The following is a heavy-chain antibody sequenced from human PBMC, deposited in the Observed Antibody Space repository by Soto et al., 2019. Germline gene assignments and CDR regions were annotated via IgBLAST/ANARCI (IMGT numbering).Heavy chain of an antibody. CDR1: GFTFSRYG. V-gene: IGHV3-30*18. Sequence: QVQLVESGGGVVQPGRSLRLSCAASGFTFSRYGMHWVRQAPGKGLEWVAVISFDGSKKYYAESVTGRFTISRDNSKNTLYLQVNSLRAEHTAVYYCAKEAGSVTFDFWGQGTLVTVSS. D-gene: IGHD4-4*01. J-gene: IGHJ4*02. CDR2: ISFDGSKK. CDR3: AKEAGSVTFDF.